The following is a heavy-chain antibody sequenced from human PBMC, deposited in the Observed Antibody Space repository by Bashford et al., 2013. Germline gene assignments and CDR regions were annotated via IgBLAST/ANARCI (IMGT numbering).Heavy chain of an antibody. CDR3: AREPRYCSGGSCDSAEYFQH. D-gene: IGHD2-15*01. J-gene: IGHJ1*01. CDR1: GFTFSSYA. Sequence: GGPVRLSCAASGFTFSSYAMHWVRQAPGKGLEWVAVISYDGSNKYYADSVKGRFTISRDNSKNTLYLQMNSLRAEDTAVYYCAREPRYCSGGSCDSAEYFQHWGQGTLVTVSS. CDR2: ISYDGSNK. V-gene: IGHV3-30-3*01.